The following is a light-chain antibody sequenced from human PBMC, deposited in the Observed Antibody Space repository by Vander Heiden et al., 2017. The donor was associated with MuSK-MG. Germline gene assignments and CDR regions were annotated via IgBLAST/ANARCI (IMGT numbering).Light chain of an antibody. CDR2: WAS. V-gene: IGKV4-1*01. Sequence: DIVMTQSPDSLAVSLGERATNNKNYLAWYQQKPGQPPKLLIYWASTRESGVPDRFSGSGSGTDFTLTISSLQAEDVAVYYCQQYYSTPRTFGQGTKAEIK. CDR3: QQYYSTPRT. CDR1: NKNY. J-gene: IGKJ1*01.